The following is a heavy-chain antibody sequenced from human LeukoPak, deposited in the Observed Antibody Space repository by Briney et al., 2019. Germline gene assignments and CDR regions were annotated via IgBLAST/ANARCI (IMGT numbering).Heavy chain of an antibody. CDR2: VRYDGSET. CDR1: GFIFTDYG. CDR3: AKEGTSSVPSDFDY. V-gene: IGHV3-30*02. J-gene: IGHJ4*02. D-gene: IGHD1-1*01. Sequence: GGSLRLSCAASGFIFTDYGMHWVRQASGKGLEWVASVRYDGSETESADSVKGRFTISRDNSKNTPYLQMNSLRAEDTAVYYCAKEGTSSVPSDFDYWGQGILVTVSS.